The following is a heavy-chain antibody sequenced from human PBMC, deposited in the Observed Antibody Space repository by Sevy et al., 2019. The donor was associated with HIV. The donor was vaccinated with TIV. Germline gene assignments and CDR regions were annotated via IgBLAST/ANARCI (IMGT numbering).Heavy chain of an antibody. CDR2: MNPNSGNT. CDR1: GYTFTSYD. J-gene: IGHJ4*02. Sequence: ASVKVSCKASGYTFTSYDINWVRQATGQGLEWMGWMNPNSGNTGYAHKFQVRVTMTRNTSISTAYMELSSMRSEDTAVYYCSSGVAAYSYDFLDYWGQGTLVTVSS. D-gene: IGHD5-18*01. CDR3: SSGVAAYSYDFLDY. V-gene: IGHV1-8*01.